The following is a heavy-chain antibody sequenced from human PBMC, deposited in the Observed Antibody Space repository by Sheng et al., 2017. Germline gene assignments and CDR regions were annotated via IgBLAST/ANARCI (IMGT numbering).Heavy chain of an antibody. D-gene: IGHD3-9*01. J-gene: IGHJ4*02. CDR2: IWYDGSNK. Sequence: QVQLVESGGGVVQPGRSLRLSCAASGFTFSSYGMHWVRQAPGKGLEWVAVIWYDGSNKYYADSVKGRFTISRDNSKNTLYLQMNSLRAEDTAVYYCARGEARYTYYDIQPPTTTDYWGQGTLVTVSS. V-gene: IGHV3-33*01. CDR3: ARGEARYTYYDIQPPTTTDY. CDR1: GFTFSSYG.